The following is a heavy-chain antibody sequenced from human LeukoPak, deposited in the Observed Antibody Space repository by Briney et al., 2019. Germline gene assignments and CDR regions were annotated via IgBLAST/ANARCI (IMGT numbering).Heavy chain of an antibody. V-gene: IGHV1-69*13. CDR1: GGTFSSYA. CDR2: IIPIFGTA. J-gene: IGHJ4*02. CDR3: ARAGYYYGSGSYYIDYYFDY. Sequence: GASVKVSCKASGGTFSSYAISWVRQAPGQGLEWMGGIIPIFGTANYAQKFQGRVTITADESTSTAYMELSSLRSEDTAVYYCARAGYYYGSGSYYIDYYFDYWGQGTLVTVPS. D-gene: IGHD3-10*01.